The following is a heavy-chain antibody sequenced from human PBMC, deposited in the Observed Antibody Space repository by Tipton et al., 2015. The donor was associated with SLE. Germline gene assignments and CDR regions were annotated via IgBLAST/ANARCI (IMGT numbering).Heavy chain of an antibody. V-gene: IGHV3-48*03. CDR2: ISSSGSTI. CDR3: ARDLAVVTPGYFDY. D-gene: IGHD4-23*01. CDR1: GFSFSSYE. Sequence: SLRLSCAASGFSFSSYEMNWVRQAPGKGLEWVSYISSSGSTIYYADSVKGRLTISRDNAKNSLYLQMNSLRAEDTAVYYCARDLAVVTPGYFDYWGQGTLVTVSS. J-gene: IGHJ4*02.